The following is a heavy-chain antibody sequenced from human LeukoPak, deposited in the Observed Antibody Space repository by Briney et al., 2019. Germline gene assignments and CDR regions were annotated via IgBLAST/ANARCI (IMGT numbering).Heavy chain of an antibody. D-gene: IGHD3-10*01. CDR1: GFTFSNYA. J-gene: IGHJ4*02. CDR2: ISGSGGST. CDR3: AKSPSPYYYGSGSYYNADY. Sequence: GGSLRLSCAVSGFTFSNYAMNWVRQAPGKGLEWVSAISGSGGSTYYADSVKGRFTISRDNSKNTLYLQMNSLRAEDTAVYYCAKSPSPYYYGSGSYYNADYWGQGTLVTVSS. V-gene: IGHV3-23*01.